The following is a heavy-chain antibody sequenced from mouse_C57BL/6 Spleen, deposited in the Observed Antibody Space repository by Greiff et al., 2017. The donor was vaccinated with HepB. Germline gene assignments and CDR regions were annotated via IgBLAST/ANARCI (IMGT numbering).Heavy chain of an antibody. CDR3: ARSPTTGTGYFDY. J-gene: IGHJ2*01. Sequence: QVQLQQSGAELVKPGASVKLSCKASGYTFTSYWMHWVKQRPGQGLEWIGMIHPNSGSTNYNEKFKSKATLTVDKSSSTAYMQLSSLTSEDSAVYYCARSPTTGTGYFDYWGQGTTLTVSS. D-gene: IGHD4-1*01. CDR1: GYTFTSYW. V-gene: IGHV1-64*01. CDR2: IHPNSGST.